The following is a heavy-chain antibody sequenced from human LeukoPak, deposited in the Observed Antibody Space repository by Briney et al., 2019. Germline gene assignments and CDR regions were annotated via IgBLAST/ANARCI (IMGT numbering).Heavy chain of an antibody. CDR1: GFTFNTYS. J-gene: IGHJ4*02. D-gene: IGHD6-19*01. V-gene: IGHV3-21*01. Sequence: PGGSLRLSCAASGFTFNTYSMNWVRQAPGKGLEWVSFISSSSSYIDYADSVKGRFTISRDNTKNSLFLQMNNVRAEDTAVYYCARDPVGSDTIVAGTGDYWGQGTLVTVSS. CDR2: ISSSSSYI. CDR3: ARDPVGSDTIVAGTGDY.